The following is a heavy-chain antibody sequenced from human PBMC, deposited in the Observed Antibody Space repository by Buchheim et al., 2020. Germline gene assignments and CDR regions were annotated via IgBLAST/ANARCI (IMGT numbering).Heavy chain of an antibody. CDR1: GGSFSGYY. J-gene: IGHJ6*03. Sequence: QVQLQQWGAGLLKPSETLSLTCAVYGGSFSGYYWSWIRQPPGKGLEWIGEINHSGSTNYNPSLKSRVTISVDTSKNQFSLKLSSVTAADTAVYYCARGDRWFGGFSRRNGPYYYYYMDVWGKGTT. V-gene: IGHV4-34*01. D-gene: IGHD3-10*01. CDR2: INHSGST. CDR3: ARGDRWFGGFSRRNGPYYYYYMDV.